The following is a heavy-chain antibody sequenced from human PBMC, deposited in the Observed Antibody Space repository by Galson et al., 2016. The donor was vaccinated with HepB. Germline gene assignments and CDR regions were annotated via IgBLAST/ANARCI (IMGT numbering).Heavy chain of an antibody. D-gene: IGHD3-10*01. CDR1: GFTFSSYA. J-gene: IGHJ4*02. V-gene: IGHV3-23*01. CDR2: ISNSGGST. Sequence: SLRLSCAASGFTFSSYAMSWVRQAPGKGLEWVLVISNSGGSTYYADSVKGRFTISRDNSKNTLYLQMNSLRAEDTAVYYCAGGYYGSGSYYAYWGQGTLVTVSS. CDR3: AGGYYGSGSYYAY.